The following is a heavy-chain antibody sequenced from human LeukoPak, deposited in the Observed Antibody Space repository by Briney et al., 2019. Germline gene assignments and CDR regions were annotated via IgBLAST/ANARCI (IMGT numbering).Heavy chain of an antibody. D-gene: IGHD3-22*01. Sequence: SETLSLTCTVAGGSISSNYWSWIRKPTGKGLEWIGYIHNSGSTNYNPSLKSRVTISVDTSKKQFSLKLSSVTAADTAVYYCARCRSYDSSGYCDAVDIWGQGTMVTVSS. CDR2: IHNSGST. CDR1: GGSISSNY. V-gene: IGHV4-59*01. J-gene: IGHJ3*02. CDR3: ARCRSYDSSGYCDAVDI.